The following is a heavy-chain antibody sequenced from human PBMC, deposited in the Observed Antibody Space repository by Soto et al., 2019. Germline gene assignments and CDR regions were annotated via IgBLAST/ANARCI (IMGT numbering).Heavy chain of an antibody. Sequence: SGPTLVNPTQTLTLTCTVSGFSVSASGMCVSWIRQPPGKALEWLALIDWDNNKYYSSSLKTRLTISKDTSKNQVVLTMPNVDPVDTATYYCARSTGYYYYYGVDVWGQGTTVTVSS. CDR3: ARSTGYYYYYGVDV. J-gene: IGHJ6*02. V-gene: IGHV2-70*13. CDR2: IDWDNNK. D-gene: IGHD1-1*01. CDR1: GFSVSASGMC.